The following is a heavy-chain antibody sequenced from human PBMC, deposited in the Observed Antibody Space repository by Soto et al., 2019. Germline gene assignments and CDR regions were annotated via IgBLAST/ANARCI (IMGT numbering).Heavy chain of an antibody. J-gene: IGHJ3*02. CDR3: TTDPIVGAHDAFDI. V-gene: IGHV3-15*01. Sequence: GGSLRLSCAASGFTFSNAWMSWVRQAPGKGLEWVGRIKSKTDGGTTDYAAPVKGRFTISRDDSKNTLYLQMNSLKTEDTAVYYCTTDPIVGAHDAFDIWGQGTMVTVSS. CDR1: GFTFSNAW. D-gene: IGHD1-26*01. CDR2: IKSKTDGGTT.